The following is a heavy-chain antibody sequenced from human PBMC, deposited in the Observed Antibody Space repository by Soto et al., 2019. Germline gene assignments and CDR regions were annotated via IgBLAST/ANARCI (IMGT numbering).Heavy chain of an antibody. CDR1: GFPFTNYW. Sequence: GSLRLSCAASGFPFTNYWMNWVRQTPGKGLMWVSRISPDGSDVGYADSVEGRFTVSRDNAKNTLYLQMHSLRAEDTAMYYCACWGHLVPVAPSDFDPWGQGTLVTVSS. CDR2: ISPDGSDV. V-gene: IGHV3-74*01. CDR3: ACWGHLVPVAPSDFDP. J-gene: IGHJ5*02. D-gene: IGHD3-16*01.